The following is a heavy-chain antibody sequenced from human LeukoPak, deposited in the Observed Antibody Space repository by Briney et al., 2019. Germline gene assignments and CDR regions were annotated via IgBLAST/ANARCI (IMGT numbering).Heavy chain of an antibody. V-gene: IGHV3-30*18. CDR1: GFTFSSYG. J-gene: IGHJ4*02. D-gene: IGHD5-18*01. CDR2: ISYDGSNK. Sequence: PGRSLRLSCAASGFTFSSYGMHWVRQAPGKGLEWVAVISYDGSNKYYADSVKGRFTISRDNSKNTLYLQMNSLRAEDTAVYYCAKDPGWIQLWFYFDYWGQGTLDTVSS. CDR3: AKDPGWIQLWFYFDY.